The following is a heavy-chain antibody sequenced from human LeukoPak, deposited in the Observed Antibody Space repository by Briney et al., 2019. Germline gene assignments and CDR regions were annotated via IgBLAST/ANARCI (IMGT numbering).Heavy chain of an antibody. V-gene: IGHV4-34*01. Sequence: SETLSLTCAVYGGSFSGYYWNWIRQPPGKGLEWIGEINHSGSTNYNPSLKSRVTISVDTSKNQFSLKLSSVTAADTAVYYCASTGIESGSQPPGYFDYWGQGTLVTVSS. CDR3: ASTGIESGSQPPGYFDY. D-gene: IGHD1-14*01. CDR2: INHSGST. CDR1: GGSFSGYY. J-gene: IGHJ4*02.